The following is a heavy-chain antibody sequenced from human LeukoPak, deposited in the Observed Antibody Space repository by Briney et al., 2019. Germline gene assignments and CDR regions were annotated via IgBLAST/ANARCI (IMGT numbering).Heavy chain of an antibody. CDR1: GLTFTNAW. CDR2: IKSTTVDATP. CDR3: STDRFD. Sequence: GGSLRLSCAVSGLTFTNAWMSWVRQAPGKGLEWVGRIKSTTVDATPEYAAPVKGRFTISRDDSQNTLYLQMNSLKTEDTAVYYCSTDRFDWGQGTLVTVSS. V-gene: IGHV3-15*01. D-gene: IGHD3-16*01. J-gene: IGHJ4*02.